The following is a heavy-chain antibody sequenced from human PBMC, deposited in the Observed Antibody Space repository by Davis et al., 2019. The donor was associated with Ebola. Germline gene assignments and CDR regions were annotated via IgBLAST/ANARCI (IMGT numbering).Heavy chain of an antibody. D-gene: IGHD6-13*01. CDR1: GFTFGDYA. J-gene: IGHJ4*02. CDR3: ARDRGAAAGN. V-gene: IGHV3-49*03. CDR2: IRSKAYGGTT. Sequence: GESLKISCTASGFTFGDYAMSWFRQAPGKGLEWVGFIRSKAYGGTTEYAASVKGRFTIYRDNSRNTLYLQMNSLRAEDTAVYYCARDRGAAAGNWGQGTLVTVSS.